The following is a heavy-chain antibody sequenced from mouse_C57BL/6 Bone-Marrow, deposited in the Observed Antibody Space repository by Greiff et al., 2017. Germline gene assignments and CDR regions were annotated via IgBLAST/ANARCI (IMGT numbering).Heavy chain of an antibody. D-gene: IGHD1-1*01. CDR2: IYPRSGNT. CDR1: GYTFTSYG. CDR3: ARVYYYGSSDYFDY. Sequence: VQLQQSGAELARPGASVKLSCKASGYTFTSYGISWVKQRTGQGLEWIGEIYPRSGNTYYNEKFKGKATLPADKSSSTAYMELRSLTSEDSAVYFCARVYYYGSSDYFDYWGKGTTLTVSS. V-gene: IGHV1-81*01. J-gene: IGHJ2*01.